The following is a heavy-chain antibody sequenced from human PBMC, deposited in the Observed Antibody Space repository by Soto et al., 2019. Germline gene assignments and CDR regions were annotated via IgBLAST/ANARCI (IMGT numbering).Heavy chain of an antibody. J-gene: IGHJ4*02. D-gene: IGHD5-18*01. CDR1: GFTFSSYA. CDR3: AKIPPGYSYGYFYFDY. V-gene: IGHV3-23*01. Sequence: GGSLRLSCAASGFTFSSYAMSWVRQAPGKGLEWVSAISGSGGSTYYADSVKGRFTISRDNSKNTLYLQMNSLRAEDTAVYYFAKIPPGYSYGYFYFDYWGQGTLVTVSS. CDR2: ISGSGGST.